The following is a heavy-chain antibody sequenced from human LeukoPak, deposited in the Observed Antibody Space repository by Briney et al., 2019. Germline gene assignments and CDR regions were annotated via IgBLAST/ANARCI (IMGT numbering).Heavy chain of an antibody. D-gene: IGHD6-13*01. CDR3: AGFIAAAGTFWFDP. V-gene: IGHV3-21*01. CDR2: ISSSSSYI. CDR1: GFTFSSYS. J-gene: IGHJ5*02. Sequence: PGGSLRLSCAASGFTFSSYSMNWVRQAPGKGLEWVSSISSSSSYIYYADSVKGRFTISRDNAKNSQYLQMNSLRAEDTAVYYCAGFIAAAGTFWFDPWGQGTLVTVSS.